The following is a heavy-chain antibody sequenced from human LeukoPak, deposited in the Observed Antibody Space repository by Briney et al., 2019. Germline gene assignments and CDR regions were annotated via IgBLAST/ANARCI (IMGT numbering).Heavy chain of an antibody. Sequence: PSETLSLTCTVSGYSISGGYYWGWIRQPPGKGLEWVSFISTSSSYIYYADSLKGRFTISRDNAKNSLYLQMNSLRAEDTAVYYCARDRNDKDYFDYWGQGTLVTVSS. V-gene: IGHV3-21*01. D-gene: IGHD1-1*01. CDR1: GYSISGGYY. J-gene: IGHJ4*02. CDR3: ARDRNDKDYFDY. CDR2: ISTSSSYI.